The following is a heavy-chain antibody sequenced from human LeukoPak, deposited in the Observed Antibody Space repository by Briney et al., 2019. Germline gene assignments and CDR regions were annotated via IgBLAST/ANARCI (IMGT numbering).Heavy chain of an antibody. CDR1: GGNFRSFA. D-gene: IGHD3-10*01. J-gene: IGHJ6*03. V-gene: IGHV1-18*01. CDR3: ARGSGSYFYYYYYMDV. CDR2: ISAYNGNT. Sequence: ASVKVSCKASGGNFRSFAITWVRQAPGQGLEWMGWISAYNGNTNYAQKLQGRVTMTTDTSTSTAYMELRSLRSDDTAVYYCARGSGSYFYYYYYMDVWGKGTTVTISS.